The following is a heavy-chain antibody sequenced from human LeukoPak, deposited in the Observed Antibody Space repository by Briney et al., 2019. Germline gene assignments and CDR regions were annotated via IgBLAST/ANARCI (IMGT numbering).Heavy chain of an antibody. D-gene: IGHD2-15*01. CDR1: GFTFSSYG. J-gene: IGHJ5*02. V-gene: IGHV3-23*01. CDR2: ISGSGGST. CDR3: ARGAGYCSGGSCQNQFDP. Sequence: PGGTLRLSCAASGFTFSSYGMSWVRQAPGKGLEWVSAISGSGGSTYYADSVKGRFTISRDNAKNSLYLQMNSLRAEDTAVYYCARGAGYCSGGSCQNQFDPWGQGTLVTVSS.